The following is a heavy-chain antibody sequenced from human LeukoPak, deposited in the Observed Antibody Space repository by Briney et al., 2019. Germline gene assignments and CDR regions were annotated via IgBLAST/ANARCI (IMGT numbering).Heavy chain of an antibody. CDR3: ARRGRYFNY. Sequence: SETLSLTCTVSGGSISNDNYYWRWIRHPPGEGREWIGSIYYTGSTNYNPSLKSRVTISVDTSKNQFSLKLSSVTAADTAVYYCARRGRYFNYWGQGTLVTVSS. CDR2: IYYTGST. J-gene: IGHJ4*02. V-gene: IGHV4-39*01. CDR1: GGSISNDNYY. D-gene: IGHD1-26*01.